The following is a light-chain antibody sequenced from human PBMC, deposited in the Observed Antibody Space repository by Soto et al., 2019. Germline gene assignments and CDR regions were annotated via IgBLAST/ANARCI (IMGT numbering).Light chain of an antibody. CDR2: DAS. V-gene: IGKV3-11*01. Sequence: EIVLTQSPGALSLSPGERATLSCRASQSVSSNYLAWYQQKPGQAPSLLIYDASNRATGIPARFSGSGSGTDFTLTISSLEPEDFAVYYCQQRSNWPPLFTFGPGTKVDIK. CDR3: QQRSNWPPLFT. CDR1: QSVSSNY. J-gene: IGKJ3*01.